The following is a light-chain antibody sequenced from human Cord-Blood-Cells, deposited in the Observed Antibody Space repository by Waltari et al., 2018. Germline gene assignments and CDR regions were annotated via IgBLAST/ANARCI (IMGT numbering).Light chain of an antibody. CDR3: QQYSNWLT. J-gene: IGKJ4*01. CDR2: GAS. CDR1: QSVSSN. V-gene: IGKV3-15*01. Sequence: EIVMTQSPATLSVSPGERATLSCRASQSVSSNLAWYQQKPGQAPRLLIYGASTRATCIPARFSGSGAGTEFTLTISSLQSEDFAVYYCQQYSNWLTFGGGTKVEIK.